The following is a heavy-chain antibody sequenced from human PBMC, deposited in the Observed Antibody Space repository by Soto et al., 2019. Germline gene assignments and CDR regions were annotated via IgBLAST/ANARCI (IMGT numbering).Heavy chain of an antibody. CDR1: GFSLSTSGMC. D-gene: IGHD3-9*01. CDR2: IDWDDDK. J-gene: IGHJ6*03. V-gene: IGHV2-70*11. Sequence: SGPTLVNPTQTLTLTCTFSGFSLSTSGMCVSWIRQPPGKALEWLARIDWDDDKYYSTSLKTRLTISKDTSKNQVVLTMTNMDPVDTATYYCARMGHYDILTGLDYYYMDVWGKGTTVTVSS. CDR3: ARMGHYDILTGLDYYYMDV.